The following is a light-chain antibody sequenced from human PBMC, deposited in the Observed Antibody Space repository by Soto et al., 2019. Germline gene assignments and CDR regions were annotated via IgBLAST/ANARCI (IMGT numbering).Light chain of an antibody. J-gene: IGKJ4*01. CDR3: YQYRDYPVT. CDR1: QSVDIW. CDR2: EAS. V-gene: IGKV1-5*03. Sequence: DIQMTQSPSTLSASVGDRVTITCRASQSVDIWLAWYQQKPGKAPKLLIHEASTLEDGVPSRFTGSGSGTDFTLTISSLQPDDVGTYYCYQYRDYPVTFGGGTKVEIK.